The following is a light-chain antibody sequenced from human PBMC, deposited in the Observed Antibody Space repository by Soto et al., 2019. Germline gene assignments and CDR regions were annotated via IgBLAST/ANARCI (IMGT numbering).Light chain of an antibody. V-gene: IGKV3-20*01. J-gene: IGKJ2*02. CDR2: GAS. CDR1: QSVTSSY. CDR3: QQYGSSPRT. Sequence: EVVLTQSPGTLSLSPWERATLSCRASQSVTSSYLAWYQQKPGQAPTLLIYGASSRATGIPDRFSGSGSGTDFTLTISRLEPEDFAVYYCQQYGSSPRTFGQGTKVDIK.